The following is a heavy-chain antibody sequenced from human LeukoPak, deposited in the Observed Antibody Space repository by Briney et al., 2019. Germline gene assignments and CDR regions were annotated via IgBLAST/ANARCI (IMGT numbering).Heavy chain of an antibody. D-gene: IGHD5-18*01. Sequence: GRSLRLSCGASGFTFSDYAIHWVRQAPGKGLEWVAVILHDGNNQYNADSVKGLFTISRDNSKNTLYLQMNSLRAEDTAVYYCVRGDGYTYFYSLCYWGQGTLVTVSS. J-gene: IGHJ4*02. CDR3: VRGDGYTYFYSLCY. CDR2: ILHDGNNQ. V-gene: IGHV3-30-3*01. CDR1: GFTFSDYA.